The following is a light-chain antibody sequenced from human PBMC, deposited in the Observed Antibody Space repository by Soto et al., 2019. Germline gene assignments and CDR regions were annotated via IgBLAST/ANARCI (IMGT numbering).Light chain of an antibody. CDR2: GAS. CDR3: QKYNKWPPYT. J-gene: IGKJ2*01. CDR1: QSVSSN. Sequence: EIVMTQSPATLSVSPGERATLSCRASQSVSSNLAWYQQKPGQAPRLLIYGASTRATGIPARFSGSGSGTEFTLTISSLQSEDFSVYYCQKYNKWPPYTFGQGTKLEIK. V-gene: IGKV3-15*01.